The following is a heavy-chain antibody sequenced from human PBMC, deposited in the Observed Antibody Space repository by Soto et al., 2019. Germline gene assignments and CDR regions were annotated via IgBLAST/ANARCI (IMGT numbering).Heavy chain of an antibody. V-gene: IGHV4-31*03. D-gene: IGHD3-10*01. CDR1: GGSISSGGYY. J-gene: IGHJ6*02. CDR2: IYYSGST. CDR3: ARASVTMVRGVAYYYYGMDV. Sequence: SDTLSLTCTVSGGSISSGGYYWSWIRQHPGKGLEWIGYIYYSGSTYYNPSLKSRVTISVDTSKNQFSLKLSSVTAADTAVYYCARASVTMVRGVAYYYYGMDVWGQGTTVTVSS.